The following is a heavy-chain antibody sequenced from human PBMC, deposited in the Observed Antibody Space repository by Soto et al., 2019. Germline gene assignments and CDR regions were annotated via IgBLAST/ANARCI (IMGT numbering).Heavy chain of an antibody. CDR2: IRYDGSNH. V-gene: IGHV3-33*01. D-gene: IGHD4-17*01. Sequence: QVQLVESGGGVVQPGRSLRLSCAASGFSFSSYGMHWVRQAPGKGLEWVAVIRYDGSNHYYGDSVKGRFTISRDNSKNTLYLQMNSLRAEDTAVYYCARGAEPSPRLRYLYYFDDWGQGTLVTVSS. CDR3: ARGAEPSPRLRYLYYFDD. CDR1: GFSFSSYG. J-gene: IGHJ4*02.